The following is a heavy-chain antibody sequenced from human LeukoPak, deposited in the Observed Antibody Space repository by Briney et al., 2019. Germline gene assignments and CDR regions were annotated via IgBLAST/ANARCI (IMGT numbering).Heavy chain of an antibody. CDR1: GFTFSSYS. Sequence: GGSLRLSCAASGFTFSSYSMNWVRQAPGKGLEWVSSISSSSSYIYYADSVKGRFTISRDNAKNSLYLQMNSLRAEDTAVYYCARATNEDGSGSHDAFDIWGQGTMVTVSS. D-gene: IGHD3-10*01. V-gene: IGHV3-21*01. CDR3: ARATNEDGSGSHDAFDI. J-gene: IGHJ3*02. CDR2: ISSSSSYI.